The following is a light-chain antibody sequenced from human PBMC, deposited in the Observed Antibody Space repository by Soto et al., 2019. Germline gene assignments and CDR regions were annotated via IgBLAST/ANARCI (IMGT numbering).Light chain of an antibody. CDR3: QQRSNWLT. CDR1: QSVSSY. V-gene: IGKV3-11*01. J-gene: IGKJ4*01. Sequence: EIVLTQSPATLSLSPGERATLSCRASQSVSSYLACYQQKPGQAPRLLIYDATTRATGIPARFSGSGAGTDFTLTSSSLEPEGFAVYFWQQRSNWLTFGGGTKVEI. CDR2: DAT.